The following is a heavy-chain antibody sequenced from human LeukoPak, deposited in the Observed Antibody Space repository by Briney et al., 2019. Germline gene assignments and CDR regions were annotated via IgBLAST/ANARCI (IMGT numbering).Heavy chain of an antibody. J-gene: IGHJ3*01. Sequence: PSETLSLTCTVSGYSISSGYYWGWIRQPPGKGLEWIGSNYHSGITYYNPSLKSRVTISVDTSKNQFSLKLSSVTAAGTAVYYCARDRQDPGPWGRGRMVTVSS. CDR1: GYSISSGYY. V-gene: IGHV4-38-2*02. CDR2: NYHSGIT. CDR3: ARDRQDPGP.